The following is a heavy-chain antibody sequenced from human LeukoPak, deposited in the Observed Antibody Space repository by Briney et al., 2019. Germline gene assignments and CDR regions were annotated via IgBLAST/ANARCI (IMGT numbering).Heavy chain of an antibody. V-gene: IGHV3-23*01. CDR2: VSGGADNS. J-gene: IGHJ4*02. Sequence: GGSLRLSCESSGFRFRLHSMTWVRQAAGKGLEWVSSVSGGADNSYYADSVKGRFTVSRDYSKNTLYLQMNSLRAEDTAVYYCARDYDYDSSGYSSDWGQGTLSPSPQ. CDR3: ARDYDYDSSGYSSD. D-gene: IGHD3-22*01. CDR1: GFRFRLHS.